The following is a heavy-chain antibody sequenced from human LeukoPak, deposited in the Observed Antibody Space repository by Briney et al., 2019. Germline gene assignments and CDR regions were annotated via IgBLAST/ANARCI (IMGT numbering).Heavy chain of an antibody. J-gene: IGHJ4*02. CDR1: GFPFSRDW. CDR2: ISDDGSIT. D-gene: IGHD5/OR15-5a*01. V-gene: IGHV3-74*03. CDR3: VRRYYEYNVYDRHFDF. Sequence: GGSLRLPCAASGFPFSRDWMHWAPKAPGKGRVGVSRISDDGSITTYADSVQGRFTISRDNAKSTVFLQMNSLRVEDTAVYFCVRRYYEYNVYDRHFDFWGQGILVTVSS.